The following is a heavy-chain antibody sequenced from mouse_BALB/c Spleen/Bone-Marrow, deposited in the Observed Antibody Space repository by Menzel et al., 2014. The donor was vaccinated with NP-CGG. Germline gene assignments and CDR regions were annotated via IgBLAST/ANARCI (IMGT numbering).Heavy chain of an antibody. J-gene: IGHJ2*01. CDR2: ISDGGSYT. V-gene: IGHV5-4*02. Sequence: EVKLMESGGGLVKPGVSLKLSCAASGFTFSDYYMYWVRQTPEKRLEWVATISDGGSYTYYPDSVKGRFTISRDNAKNNLYLQMSSLKSEDTAMYYCARVSYDYFDYWGQGTTLTVSS. CDR3: ARVSYDYFDY. CDR1: GFTFSDYY. D-gene: IGHD2-4*01.